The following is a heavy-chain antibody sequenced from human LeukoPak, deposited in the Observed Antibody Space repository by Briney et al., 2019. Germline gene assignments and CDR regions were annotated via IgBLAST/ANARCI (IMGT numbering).Heavy chain of an antibody. D-gene: IGHD3-16*01. Sequence: ASVKVSCKASGYTFTSYAMHWVRQAPGQRLEWMGWINAGNGNTKYSQKFQGRVTITRDTSASTAYMELSSLRSEDTAVYYCARDRAPERGVWGPSSYFDYWGQGTLVTVSS. CDR3: ARDRAPERGVWGPSSYFDY. CDR1: GYTFTSYA. J-gene: IGHJ4*02. CDR2: INAGNGNT. V-gene: IGHV1-3*01.